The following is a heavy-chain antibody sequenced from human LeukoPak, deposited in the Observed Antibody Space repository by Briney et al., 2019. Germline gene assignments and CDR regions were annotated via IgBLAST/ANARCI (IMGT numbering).Heavy chain of an antibody. J-gene: IGHJ6*03. D-gene: IGHD3-10*01. Sequence: GGSLRLSCAASGFTFSSYSMNWVRQAPGKGLEWVSSISSSSYIYYADSVKGRFTISRDNAKNSLYLQMNSLRVEDTAVYYCARIFKTPSQTVSNYYYFYMDVWGKGTTVTVSS. CDR2: ISSSSYI. V-gene: IGHV3-21*01. CDR3: ARIFKTPSQTVSNYYYFYMDV. CDR1: GFTFSSYS.